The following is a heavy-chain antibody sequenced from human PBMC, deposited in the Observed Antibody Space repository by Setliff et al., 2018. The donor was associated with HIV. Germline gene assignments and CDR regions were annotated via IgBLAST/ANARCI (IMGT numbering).Heavy chain of an antibody. CDR2: IYYSGST. CDR1: GGSISGYY. D-gene: IGHD3-22*01. J-gene: IGHJ4*02. V-gene: IGHV4-59*01. Sequence: SETLSLTCTVSGGSISGYYWSWIRQPLGKGLEWIGYIYYSGSTNYNPSLKSRVTISVDTSKNQFSLKLSSVTAADTAIYYCARGYYDSNVYYFPGYWGQGTLVTVSS. CDR3: ARGYYDSNVYYFPGY.